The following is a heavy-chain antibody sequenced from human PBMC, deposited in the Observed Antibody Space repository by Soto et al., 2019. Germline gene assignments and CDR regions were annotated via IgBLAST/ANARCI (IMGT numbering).Heavy chain of an antibody. CDR2: ISYDGSNK. J-gene: IGHJ4*02. D-gene: IGHD6-19*01. CDR3: AKRYSRGWYYFDD. CDR1: GFTFSNSG. Sequence: QVQLVESGGGVVQPGTSLRLSCAASGFTFSNSGMHWVRQARGKGLEWVAVISYDGSNKYYADSVKGRFTISRDNSKNTLYLQMDSLRAEDTAVYYCAKRYSRGWYYFDDWGQGTLVTVSS. V-gene: IGHV3-30*18.